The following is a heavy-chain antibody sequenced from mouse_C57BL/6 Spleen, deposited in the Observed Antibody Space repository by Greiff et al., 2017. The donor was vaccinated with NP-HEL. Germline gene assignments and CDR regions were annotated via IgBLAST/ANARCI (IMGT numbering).Heavy chain of an antibody. Sequence: VQLQQPGAELVRPGSSVKLSCKASGYTFTSYWMHWVKQRPIQGLEWIGNIDPSDSETNYNQKFKDKATLTVDKSSSTAYMQLSSLTSEDSAVYYCARSGHYYGSSSLGYWGQGTTLTVSS. J-gene: IGHJ2*01. V-gene: IGHV1-52*01. D-gene: IGHD1-1*01. CDR1: GYTFTSYW. CDR2: IDPSDSET. CDR3: ARSGHYYGSSSLGY.